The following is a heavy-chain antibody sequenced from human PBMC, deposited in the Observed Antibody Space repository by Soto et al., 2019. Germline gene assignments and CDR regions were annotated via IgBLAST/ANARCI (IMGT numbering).Heavy chain of an antibody. CDR2: IYYSGST. CDR3: ARAPLTARYCTNGVCQRPPIHFDY. V-gene: IGHV4-31*03. D-gene: IGHD2-8*01. CDR1: GGSISSGGYY. Sequence: SETLSLTCTVSGGSISSGGYYWSWIRQHPGKGLEWIGYIYYSGSTYYNPSLKSRVTISVDTSKNQFSLKLSSVTAADTAVYYCARAPLTARYCTNGVCQRPPIHFDYWGQGTLVTVSS. J-gene: IGHJ4*02.